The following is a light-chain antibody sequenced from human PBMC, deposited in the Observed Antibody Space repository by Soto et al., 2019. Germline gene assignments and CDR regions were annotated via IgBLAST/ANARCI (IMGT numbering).Light chain of an antibody. Sequence: QSALTQPRSVSGSPGQSVPISCTGTSSDVGGYTSVSWYQRHPGKAPKLIIYDVSKRPSGVPDRFSGSKSGNTASLTISGLQAEDEADYYCCSYAGSYTYVFGSGTKVTVL. V-gene: IGLV2-11*01. CDR3: CSYAGSYTYV. CDR2: DVS. J-gene: IGLJ1*01. CDR1: SSDVGGYTS.